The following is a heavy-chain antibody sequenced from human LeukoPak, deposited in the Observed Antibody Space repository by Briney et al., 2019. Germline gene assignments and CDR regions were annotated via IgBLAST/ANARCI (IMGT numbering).Heavy chain of an antibody. Sequence: PGGSLRLSCAASGFTFSSYSMNWVRQAPGKGLEWVSYISSSSSTIYYADSVKGRFTISRDNAKNSLYLQMNSLRAEDTAVYYCARVSGSYLDYWGQGTLVTVSS. CDR1: GFTFSSYS. J-gene: IGHJ4*02. CDR3: ARVSGSYLDY. V-gene: IGHV3-48*01. CDR2: ISSSSSTI. D-gene: IGHD1-26*01.